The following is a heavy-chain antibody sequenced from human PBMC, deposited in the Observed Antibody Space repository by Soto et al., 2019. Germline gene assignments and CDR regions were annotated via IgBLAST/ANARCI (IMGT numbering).Heavy chain of an antibody. D-gene: IGHD2-15*01. Sequence: GGSLRLSCAASGFTFSSYAMSWARQAPGKGLEWVSGISGSGGNTYYADSVKGWFTISRDNSKNTLYLQMNSLRGEDTAVYYCAKEVAVVAANPFDYWGQGTPVTVSS. V-gene: IGHV3-23*01. CDR2: ISGSGGNT. CDR3: AKEVAVVAANPFDY. J-gene: IGHJ4*02. CDR1: GFTFSSYA.